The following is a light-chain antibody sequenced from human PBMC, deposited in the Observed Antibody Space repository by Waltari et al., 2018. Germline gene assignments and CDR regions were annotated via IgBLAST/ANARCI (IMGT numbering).Light chain of an antibody. Sequence: DVVMTQSPLSLPITPGHPASLSCRSSQSLVHSSGNTYLSWYQQKPGQPPRRLIYEGSKQDSGVPDRFSGSGSGTDFTLKISRVEAEDVGIYYCGQGTHLYSFGQGTKVEIK. CDR3: GQGTHLYS. V-gene: IGKV2-30*02. J-gene: IGKJ2*03. CDR1: QSLVHSSGNTY. CDR2: EGS.